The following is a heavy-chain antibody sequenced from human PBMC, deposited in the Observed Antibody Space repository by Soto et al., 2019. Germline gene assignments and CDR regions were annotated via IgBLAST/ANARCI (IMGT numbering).Heavy chain of an antibody. CDR3: ARDRSAGPGLDF. V-gene: IGHV4-61*08. Sequence: SETLSLTCTVSGGSISSGDYYWSWIRQPPGKGLEWIGYIYYSGSTNYNPSLKSRVTISVDTSKNQLSLKLSSVTAADTAVYYCARDRSAGPGLDFWGQGALVTVSS. CDR1: GGSISSGDYY. J-gene: IGHJ4*02. CDR2: IYYSGST. D-gene: IGHD2-15*01.